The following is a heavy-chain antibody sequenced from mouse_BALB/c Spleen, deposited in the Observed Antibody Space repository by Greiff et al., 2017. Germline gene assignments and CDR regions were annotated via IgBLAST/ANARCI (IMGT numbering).Heavy chain of an antibody. CDR3: ARDAGYGYGFAY. Sequence: VKLVESGPGLVAPSQSLSITCTVSGFSLTSYGVHWVRQPPGKGLEWLGVIWAGGSTNYNSALMSRLSISKDNSKSQVFLKMNSLQTDDTAMYYCARDAGYGYGFAYWGQGTLVTVSA. J-gene: IGHJ3*01. CDR2: IWAGGST. V-gene: IGHV2-9*02. D-gene: IGHD1-2*01. CDR1: GFSLTSYG.